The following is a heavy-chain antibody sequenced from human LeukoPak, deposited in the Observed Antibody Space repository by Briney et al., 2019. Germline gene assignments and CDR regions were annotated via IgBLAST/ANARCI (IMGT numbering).Heavy chain of an antibody. CDR2: IWYDGSNK. V-gene: IGHV3-33*08. J-gene: IGHJ4*02. CDR3: ARGGEQLWFPFDY. D-gene: IGHD5-18*01. CDR1: GFSFSDYW. Sequence: GGSLRLSCAASGFSFSDYWMHWVRQAPGKGLEWVAVIWYDGSNKYYADSVKGRFTISRDNSKNTLYLQMNSLRAEDTAVYYCARGGEQLWFPFDYWGQGTLVTVSS.